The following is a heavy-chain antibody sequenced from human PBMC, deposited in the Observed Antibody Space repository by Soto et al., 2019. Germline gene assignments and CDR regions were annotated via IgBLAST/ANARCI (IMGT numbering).Heavy chain of an antibody. D-gene: IGHD6-25*01. J-gene: IGHJ6*02. V-gene: IGHV1-8*01. Sequence: ASVKVSCKASGYTFTSYGINWGRQATGQGLEWMGWMNPNSGNTGYAQKFQGRVTMTRNTSLTTAYMELSSLRSEDTAVYYCAREMTPRLMAFSGQGTTVTVSS. CDR1: GYTFTSYG. CDR3: AREMTPRLMAF. CDR2: MNPNSGNT.